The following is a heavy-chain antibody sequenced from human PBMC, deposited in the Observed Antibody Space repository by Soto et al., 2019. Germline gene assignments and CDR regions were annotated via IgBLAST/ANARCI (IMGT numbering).Heavy chain of an antibody. V-gene: IGHV4-39*01. J-gene: IGHJ4*02. Sequence: QLQLQESGPGLVKPSETLSLTCTVSGGFISSSSYYWGWIRQPPGKGLEWIGSIYYSGSTYYNPSLKSRVTISVDTSKNQFSLKLSSVTAADTAVYYCARLMIAAAGDNWGQGTLVTVSS. CDR2: IYYSGST. CDR1: GGFISSSSYY. D-gene: IGHD6-13*01. CDR3: ARLMIAAAGDN.